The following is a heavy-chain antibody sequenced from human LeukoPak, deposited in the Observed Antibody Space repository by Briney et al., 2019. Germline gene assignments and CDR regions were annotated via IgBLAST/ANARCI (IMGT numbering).Heavy chain of an antibody. CDR2: ISGSGGST. Sequence: QSGGSLRLSCAASGFTFSSYAMSWVRQAPGKGLEWVSAISGSGGSTYYADSVKGRFTISRDNSKNTLYLQMNSLRAEDTAVYYCAKLELAYCGGDCYSGSATNDYWGQGTLVTVSS. D-gene: IGHD2-21*02. J-gene: IGHJ4*02. V-gene: IGHV3-23*01. CDR3: AKLELAYCGGDCYSGSATNDY. CDR1: GFTFSSYA.